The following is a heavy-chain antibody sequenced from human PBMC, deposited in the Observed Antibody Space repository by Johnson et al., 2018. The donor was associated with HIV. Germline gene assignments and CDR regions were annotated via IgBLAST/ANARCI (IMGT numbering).Heavy chain of an antibody. CDR2: LSYDGSNK. CDR3: ARGIIVSPDAFDI. D-gene: IGHD5/OR15-5a*01. J-gene: IGHJ3*02. Sequence: QVQLVESGGGVVQPEKSLRLSCAASGFTFSSYAIHWVRQAPGKGLEWVALLSYDGSNKYYADSVRGRFTTSRDNAKNTLYLQVKSLRPEDTAVYYCARGIIVSPDAFDIWGQGTMVTVSS. CDR1: GFTFSSYA. V-gene: IGHV3-30-3*01.